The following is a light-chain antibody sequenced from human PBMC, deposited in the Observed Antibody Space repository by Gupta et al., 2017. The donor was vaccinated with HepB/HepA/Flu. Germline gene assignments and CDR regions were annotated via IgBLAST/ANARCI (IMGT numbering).Light chain of an antibody. CDR1: QSLLHSNGYNY. CDR3: MQALQTPRT. J-gene: IGKJ1*01. V-gene: IGKV2-28*01. Sequence: DIVMTQSPLSLPVTPGKPASISCRSSQSLLHSNGYNYLDWYLQKPGQSPQLVIYLGSNRASGVPDRFSGSGSGTDFTLKISRVEAEDVGVYYCMQALQTPRTFGQGTKVEIK. CDR2: LGS.